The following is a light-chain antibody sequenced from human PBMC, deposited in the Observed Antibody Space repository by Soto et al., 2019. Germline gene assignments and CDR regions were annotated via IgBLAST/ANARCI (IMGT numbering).Light chain of an antibody. CDR1: SSDVGGYNY. V-gene: IGLV2-8*01. J-gene: IGLJ1*01. Sequence: QSALTQPPSASGSPGQSVTISCTGTSSDVGGYNYVSWYQQHPGKAPKLMIYEVSKRPSGVPDRFSGSKSGNTASLTVSGLQAEDEADYYCSAYTTRSAVFGTGTKLTVL. CDR3: SAYTTRSAV. CDR2: EVS.